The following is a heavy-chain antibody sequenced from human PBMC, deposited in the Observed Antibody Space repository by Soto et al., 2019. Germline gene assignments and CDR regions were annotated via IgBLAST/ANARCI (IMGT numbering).Heavy chain of an antibody. CDR1: GYTFTSYD. CDR3: ASGLYYYGSGTHDAFDI. J-gene: IGHJ3*02. Sequence: QVQLVQSGAEVKKPGASVKVSCKASGYTFTSYDINWVRQATGQGLEWMGWMNPNSGNTGYAQKFQGRVTMTRNTSISTAYMELSSLRSEDTAVYYCASGLYYYGSGTHDAFDIWGQGTMVTVSS. D-gene: IGHD3-10*01. CDR2: MNPNSGNT. V-gene: IGHV1-8*01.